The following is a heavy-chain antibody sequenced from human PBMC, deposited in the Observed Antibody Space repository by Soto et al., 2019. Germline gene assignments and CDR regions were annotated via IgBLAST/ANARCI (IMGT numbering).Heavy chain of an antibody. CDR1: GFTFRNYA. D-gene: IGHD6-19*01. J-gene: IGHJ4*02. V-gene: IGHV3-23*01. CDR2: ISAKGENT. Sequence: VLESGGGLVQPGASLRLSCAASGFTFRNYAMSWVRQAPGKGLEWVSGISAKGENTYYAASVKGRFIIYRDDAKKTLYLQMNSMRVKDNAIYYCAKDPRPDYNSEWPYFDYWGQGTLVTVSS. CDR3: AKDPRPDYNSEWPYFDY.